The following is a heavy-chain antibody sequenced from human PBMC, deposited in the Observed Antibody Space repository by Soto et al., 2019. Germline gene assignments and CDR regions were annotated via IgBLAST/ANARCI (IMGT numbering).Heavy chain of an antibody. V-gene: IGHV3-33*01. J-gene: IGHJ4*02. Sequence: QVQQVESGGGVVQPGRSLRLSCAASGFTFSSYDMHWVRQAPGKGLEWVAVIWYDGSNKYYADSVKGRFTISRDNSKNTLYLQMNSLRAEDTAVYYCARDGYCSGGSCYSVPVFDYWGQGTLVTVSP. CDR3: ARDGYCSGGSCYSVPVFDY. CDR2: IWYDGSNK. D-gene: IGHD2-15*01. CDR1: GFTFSSYD.